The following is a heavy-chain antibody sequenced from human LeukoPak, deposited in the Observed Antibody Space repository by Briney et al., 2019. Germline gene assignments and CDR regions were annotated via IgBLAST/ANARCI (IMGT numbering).Heavy chain of an antibody. J-gene: IGHJ4*02. CDR2: IYYSGST. D-gene: IGHD3-22*01. Sequence: PSETLSLTCTVSGGSISSSSYYWGWIRQPPGKGLEWIGRIYYSGSTYYNPSLKSRVTISVDTSKNQFSLKLGSVTAADTAVYYCARHGDYYDSSGYPIDYWGQGTLVTVSS. CDR1: GGSISSSSYY. CDR3: ARHGDYYDSSGYPIDY. V-gene: IGHV4-39*01.